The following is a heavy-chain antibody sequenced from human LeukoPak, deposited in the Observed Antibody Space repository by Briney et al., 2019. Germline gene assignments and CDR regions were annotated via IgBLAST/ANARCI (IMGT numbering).Heavy chain of an antibody. CDR1: GGSISSGGYY. D-gene: IGHD2-2*01. V-gene: IGHV4-31*03. J-gene: IGHJ4*02. Sequence: PSQTLSLTCTVSGGSISSGGYYWSWIRQHPGKGLKWIGYIYYSGSTYYNPSLKSRVTISVDTSKNQFSLKLSSVTAADTAVYYCARGIIVVVPAAEYYFDYWGQGTLVTVSS. CDR2: IYYSGST. CDR3: ARGIIVVVPAAEYYFDY.